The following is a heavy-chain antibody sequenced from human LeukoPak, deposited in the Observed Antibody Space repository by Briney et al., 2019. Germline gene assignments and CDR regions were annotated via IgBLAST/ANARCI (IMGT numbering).Heavy chain of an antibody. V-gene: IGHV3-66*01. J-gene: IGHJ1*01. D-gene: IGHD2-15*01. Sequence: GGSLRLSCAASGFSLSNNYMSWVRQAPGQGLEWVSVIYSGGSTFYADSVKGTFTISRDNSKNTLYLQMNSLRAEDTAVYYCASDSYSPEYFQHWGQGTLVTVSS. CDR2: IYSGGST. CDR3: ASDSYSPEYFQH. CDR1: GFSLSNNY.